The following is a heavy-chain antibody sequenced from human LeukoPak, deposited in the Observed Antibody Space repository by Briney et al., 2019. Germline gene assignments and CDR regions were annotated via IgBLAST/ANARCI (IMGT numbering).Heavy chain of an antibody. Sequence: EGSLRLSCAASGFTFDDYAMHWVRQAPGKGLEWVSYITGSGGDISYADSVKGRFTISRDNAKNSLYLQMNSLRAEDTAVYYCARGSYYYDTTVYYAPDFWGQGTLVTVSS. CDR2: ITGSGGDI. J-gene: IGHJ4*02. CDR3: ARGSYYYDTTVYYAPDF. V-gene: IGHV3-48*03. CDR1: GFTFDDYA. D-gene: IGHD3-22*01.